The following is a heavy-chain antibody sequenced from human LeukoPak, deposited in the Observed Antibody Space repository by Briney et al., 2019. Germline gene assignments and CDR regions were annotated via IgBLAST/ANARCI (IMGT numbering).Heavy chain of an antibody. V-gene: IGHV3-72*01. CDR3: ARGDSGRGKEYYYGADV. CDR2: VRHKFRSYST. D-gene: IGHD2-15*01. Sequence: GGSLRLSCAASGFSFSEFFMGWVRQAPGKGLEWLGRVRHKFRSYSTEYAASVKGRFTISRDDSQNSVFLQMSSLRTEDTAVYYCARGDSGRGKEYYYGADVWGQGTTVTVSS. J-gene: IGHJ6*02. CDR1: GFSFSEFF.